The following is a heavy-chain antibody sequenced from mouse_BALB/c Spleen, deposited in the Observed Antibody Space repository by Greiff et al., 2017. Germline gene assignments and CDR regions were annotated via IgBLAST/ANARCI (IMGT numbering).Heavy chain of an antibody. D-gene: IGHD2-14*01. CDR2: ILPGSGST. CDR1: GYTFSSYW. V-gene: IGHV1-9*01. CDR3: ARSGRYEAWFAY. J-gene: IGHJ3*01. Sequence: VQLQQSGAELMKPGASVKISCKATGYTFSSYWIEWVKQRPGHGLEWIGEILPGSGSTNYNEKFKGKATFTADTSSNTAYMQLSSLTSENSAVYFCARSGRYEAWFAYWGQGTLVTVSA.